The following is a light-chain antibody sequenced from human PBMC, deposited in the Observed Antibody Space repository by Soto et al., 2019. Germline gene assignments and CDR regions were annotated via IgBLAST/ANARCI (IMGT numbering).Light chain of an antibody. CDR2: GAS. CDR3: RQYTNWPQN. V-gene: IGKV3-15*01. CDR1: QTVSPN. Sequence: EIVMTQSQVTLSASPGERATLSCRASQTVSPNLAWYQQRPGQAPRLLIYGASTRVTGIPPRFSGSGSGTDFTLTISSLQSEDFAVYFCRQYTNWPQNFGQGTKLEIK. J-gene: IGKJ2*01.